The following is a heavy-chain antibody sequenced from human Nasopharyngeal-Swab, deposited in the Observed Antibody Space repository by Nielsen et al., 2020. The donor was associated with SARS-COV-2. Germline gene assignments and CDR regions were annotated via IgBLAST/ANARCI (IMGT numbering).Heavy chain of an antibody. CDR2: ISSSSSTI. V-gene: IGHV3-11*04. J-gene: IGHJ5*02. CDR1: GFTFSDYY. Sequence: GESLKISCAASGFTFSDYYMSWIRQAPGKGLEWVSYISSSSSTIYYADSVKGRFTISRDNAKNSLYLQMNSLRDEDTAVYYCARDPNSYYDILTGMPGFDPWGQGTLVTVSS. D-gene: IGHD3-9*01. CDR3: ARDPNSYYDILTGMPGFDP.